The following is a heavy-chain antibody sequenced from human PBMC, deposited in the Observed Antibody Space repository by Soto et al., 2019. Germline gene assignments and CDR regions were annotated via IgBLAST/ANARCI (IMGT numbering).Heavy chain of an antibody. D-gene: IGHD6-13*01. V-gene: IGHV4-34*01. Sequence: SETLSLTCRFYGESFSAYYWNWIRQSPERGLEWIADIHYTGMTNYNPSLKSRVTISMDTSKNQFSLKLSSVTAADTAVYYCARVVSHSSSFDYWGQGTLVTVSS. CDR1: GESFSAYY. CDR3: ARVVSHSSSFDY. J-gene: IGHJ4*02. CDR2: IHYTGMT.